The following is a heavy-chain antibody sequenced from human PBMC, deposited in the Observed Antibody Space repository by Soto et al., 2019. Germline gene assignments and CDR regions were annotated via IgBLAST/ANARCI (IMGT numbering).Heavy chain of an antibody. Sequence: GGSLRLSCAASAFTFSDHYMDWVRQAPGKGLEWVGRSRNKAYSYTTEYAASVKGRFTISRDDSKNSLYLQMNSLKTEDTAIYYCVKGFWTGHYSDLDYWGQGSLLTVSS. J-gene: IGHJ4*02. D-gene: IGHD2-8*02. CDR3: VKGFWTGHYSDLDY. CDR1: AFTFSDHY. CDR2: SRNKAYSYTT. V-gene: IGHV3-72*01.